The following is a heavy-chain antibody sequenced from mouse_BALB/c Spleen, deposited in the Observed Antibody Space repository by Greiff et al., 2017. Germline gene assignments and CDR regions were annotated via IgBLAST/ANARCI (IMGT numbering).Heavy chain of an antibody. Sequence: EVQLQQSGPELVKPGASVKMSCKASGYTFTSYVMHWVKQKPGQGLEWIGWIDPENGDTEYAPKFQGKATMTADTSSNTAYLQLSSLTSEDTAVYYCNAWGYYDYDVAYWGQGTLVTVSA. CDR1: GYTFTSYV. CDR3: NAWGYYDYDVAY. V-gene: IGHV14-4*02. J-gene: IGHJ3*01. D-gene: IGHD2-4*01. CDR2: IDPENGDT.